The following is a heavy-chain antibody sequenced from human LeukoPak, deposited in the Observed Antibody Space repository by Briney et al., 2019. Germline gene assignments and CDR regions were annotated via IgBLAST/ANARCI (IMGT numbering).Heavy chain of an antibody. CDR3: ARDNSVGDIAWWFDP. CDR2: INPTGTAT. J-gene: IGHJ5*02. D-gene: IGHD1-26*01. Sequence: ASVKVSCKAFGYTFINHWMHWVRQAPGQGLEWVGLINPTGTATLYAQKFQGRITLTRDMSATTDYMELSSLTSEDTAVYYCARDNSVGDIAWWFDPWGQGTLVTVSS. V-gene: IGHV1-46*01. CDR1: GYTFINHW.